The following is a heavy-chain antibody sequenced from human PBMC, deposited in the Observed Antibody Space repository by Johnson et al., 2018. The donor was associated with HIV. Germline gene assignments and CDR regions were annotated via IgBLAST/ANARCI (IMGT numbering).Heavy chain of an antibody. J-gene: IGHJ3*01. D-gene: IGHD1-26*01. Sequence: VQLVESGGGVVQPGGSLRLSCAASGFTFSNYAMHWVRQAPGKGLEWVGRIKRKTDGGTTDYAAPVKGRFTISRDDSKNTLYLQMNSLRAEDTAVYYCARDWGGYDAFDVWGQGTMVTVSS. CDR2: IKRKTDGGTT. V-gene: IGHV3-15*01. CDR3: ARDWGGYDAFDV. CDR1: GFTFSNYA.